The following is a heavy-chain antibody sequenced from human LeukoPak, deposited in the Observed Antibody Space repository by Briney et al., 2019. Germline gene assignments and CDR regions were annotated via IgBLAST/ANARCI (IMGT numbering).Heavy chain of an antibody. V-gene: IGHV3-9*01. CDR1: GFTLGDYD. CDR3: AKARSGGYFDL. CDR2: IVWHGGTT. D-gene: IGHD1-26*01. Sequence: PGGSLRLSCAASGFTLGDYDMHWVRQAPGKGLEWVSAIVWHGGTTGYADSVKGRFIISRDNAKNSLYLQMDGLRAEDTALYYCAKARSGGYFDLWGRGTLVVVSS. J-gene: IGHJ2*01.